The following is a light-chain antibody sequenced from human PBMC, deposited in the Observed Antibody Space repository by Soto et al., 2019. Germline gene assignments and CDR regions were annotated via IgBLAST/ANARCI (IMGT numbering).Light chain of an antibody. J-gene: IGLJ1*01. V-gene: IGLV2-14*01. CDR3: FSYTSSTAYV. Sequence: PASVSGSPGQSITISCTGTSSDIGGYKYVSWYQLHPGKAPKLMIYEVSNRPSGISDRFSASKSGNTASLTISGLQDDDEADYYCFSYTSSTAYVFGTGTKVTVL. CDR2: EVS. CDR1: SSDIGGYKY.